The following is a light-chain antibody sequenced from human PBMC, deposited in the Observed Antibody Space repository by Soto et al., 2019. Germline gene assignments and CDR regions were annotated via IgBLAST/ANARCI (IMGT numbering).Light chain of an antibody. Sequence: QSALTQPPSASGSPGQSVTISCTGSSNDLGGYNYVSWYQHHPGKAPKLIIYEVRERPSGVPDRFSGSKSGNTASLTVSGLQAEDEADYYCSSYGGSDNLIFDGGTQLTVL. CDR3: SSYGGSDNLI. J-gene: IGLJ2*01. V-gene: IGLV2-8*01. CDR1: SNDLGGYNY. CDR2: EVR.